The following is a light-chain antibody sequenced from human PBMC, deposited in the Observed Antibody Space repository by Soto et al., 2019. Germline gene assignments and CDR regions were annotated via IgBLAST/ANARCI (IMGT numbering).Light chain of an antibody. V-gene: IGLV2-14*01. J-gene: IGLJ1*01. CDR2: EVS. CDR1: SSDVGNYKY. CDR3: FSYTSSGTYV. Sequence: QSALTQPASXXXXXGQSITISCTGTSSDVGNYKYVSWYQQHPGKAPKLMIYEVSNRPSGVSNRFSGSKSGNTASLTISGLQAEDETDYYCFSYTSSGTYVFGTGTKLTVL.